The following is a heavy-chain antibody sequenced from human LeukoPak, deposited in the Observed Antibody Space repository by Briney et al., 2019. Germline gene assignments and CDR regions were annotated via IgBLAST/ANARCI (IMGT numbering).Heavy chain of an antibody. CDR1: GFTFSSYS. D-gene: IGHD2-2*01. V-gene: IGHV3-21*01. J-gene: IGHJ4*02. CDR2: ISSSSNYI. Sequence: GGSLRLSCAASGFTFSSYSMNWVRQAPGKGLEWVSSISSSSNYIYYVDSLKGRFTISRDNAKNSLYLQMNSLRAEDTAVYYCARETYCTSTTCPIGDHFDYWGQGTLVTVSS. CDR3: ARETYCTSTTCPIGDHFDY.